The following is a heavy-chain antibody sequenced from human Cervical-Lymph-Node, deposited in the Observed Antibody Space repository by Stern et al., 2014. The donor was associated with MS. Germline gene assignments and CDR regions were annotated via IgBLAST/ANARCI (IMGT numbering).Heavy chain of an antibody. CDR2: IYWDDDK. Sequence: QVTLKESGPTLVKPTQTLTLTCTFSGFSLNTHKMSVGWLRQPPGKALEWLALIYWDDDKRYSPSLKSRLTINKDTSKNQVVLTMTNMDPVDTATYYCTHTWAYWGQGILVTVSS. CDR3: THTWAY. CDR1: GFSLNTHKMS. J-gene: IGHJ4*02. V-gene: IGHV2-5*02.